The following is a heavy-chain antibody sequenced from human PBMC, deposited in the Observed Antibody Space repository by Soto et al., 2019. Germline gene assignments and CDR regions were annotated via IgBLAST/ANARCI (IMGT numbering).Heavy chain of an antibody. CDR1: ELTFSSYG. D-gene: IGHD6-19*01. Sequence: GGSLRLSCAASELTFSSYGMNLVRQSPGKGLEWVSAISSSSSFIHYAESVKGRFTISRDNAKNSLFLQMNSMRAEDTAIYYCAKAEKIPAVAGYLENLCQANQVTVS. J-gene: IGHJ4*02. CDR2: ISSSSSFI. V-gene: IGHV3-21*01. CDR3: AKAEKIPAVAGYLEN.